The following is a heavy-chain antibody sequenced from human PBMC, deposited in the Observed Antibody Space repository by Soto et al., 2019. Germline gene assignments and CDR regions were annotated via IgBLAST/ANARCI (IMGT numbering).Heavy chain of an antibody. Sequence: GSLRLSCAASGFTFSSYGMHWVRQAPGKGLEWVAVISYDGSNKYYADSVKGRFTISRDNSKNTLYLQMNSLRAEDTAVYYCAKDHVRGQHPSPYFDYWGQGTLVTVSS. CDR2: ISYDGSNK. D-gene: IGHD6-13*01. CDR3: AKDHVRGQHPSPYFDY. CDR1: GFTFSSYG. J-gene: IGHJ4*02. V-gene: IGHV3-30*18.